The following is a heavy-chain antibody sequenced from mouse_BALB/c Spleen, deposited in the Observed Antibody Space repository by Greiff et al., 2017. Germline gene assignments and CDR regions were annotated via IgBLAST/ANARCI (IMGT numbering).Heavy chain of an antibody. CDR1: GFTFSSFG. Sequence: DVMLVESGGGLVQPGGSRKLSCAASGFTFSSFGMHWVRQAPEKGLEWVAYISSGSSTIYYADTVKGRFTISRDNPKNTLFLQMTSLRSEDTAMYYCATYGNYVPYWGQGTTLTVSS. CDR3: ATYGNYVPY. CDR2: ISSGSSTI. V-gene: IGHV5-17*02. D-gene: IGHD2-1*01. J-gene: IGHJ2*01.